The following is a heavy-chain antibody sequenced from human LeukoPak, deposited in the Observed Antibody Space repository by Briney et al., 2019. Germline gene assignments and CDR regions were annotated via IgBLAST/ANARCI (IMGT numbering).Heavy chain of an antibody. J-gene: IGHJ4*02. V-gene: IGHV3-23*01. Sequence: PGGSLRLSCAASGFTFSSYAMYWVRQAPGKGLEWVSAVSGSGSSTYYADSVKGRFTISRDNSKNTLYLQMNSLRAEDTAVYYCAKDQYGGNPQYYFDYWGQGTLVTVSS. CDR1: GFTFSSYA. CDR2: VSGSGSST. D-gene: IGHD4-23*01. CDR3: AKDQYGGNPQYYFDY.